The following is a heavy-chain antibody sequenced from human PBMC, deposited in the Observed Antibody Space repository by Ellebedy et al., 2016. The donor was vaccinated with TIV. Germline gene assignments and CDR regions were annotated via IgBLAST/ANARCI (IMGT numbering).Heavy chain of an antibody. D-gene: IGHD2-15*01. J-gene: IGHJ4*02. V-gene: IGHV3-23*01. CDR2: ISSSGSRT. Sequence: GGSLRLXCAASGFSFSYYAMSWVRQAPGKGLEWVSAISSSGSRTYYADSVKGRFTISRDNSKDTLYLQMNSLRAEDTAIFHCARGSGASSNSFDYWGQGTLVTVSS. CDR3: ARGSGASSNSFDY. CDR1: GFSFSYYA.